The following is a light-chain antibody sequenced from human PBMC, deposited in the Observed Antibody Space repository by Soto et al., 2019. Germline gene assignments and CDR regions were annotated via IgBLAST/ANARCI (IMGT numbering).Light chain of an antibody. CDR1: SYNIGAGYD. Sequence: QSVLTQPPSVSGAPGQRVTISCAGSSYNIGAGYDVNWYQQLPGTAPKLLIYDDSNRPSGVPDRFPGSKSATSASLAITGLQTEDEANYYCQSSDSSLSGSVVFGGGTKVTVL. V-gene: IGLV1-40*01. J-gene: IGLJ2*01. CDR3: QSSDSSLSGSVV. CDR2: DDS.